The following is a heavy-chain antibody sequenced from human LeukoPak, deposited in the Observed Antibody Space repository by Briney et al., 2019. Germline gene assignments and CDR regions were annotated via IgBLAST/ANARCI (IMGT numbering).Heavy chain of an antibody. Sequence: SETLSLTCTVSGGSIRNYYWSWIRQPPGKGLEWIGYIYYSGNTNQNPSLKSRVTISVDTSKNQFSLKLSSVTAADTTVYYCVRHARDGYNYVEYWGQGALVTVSS. CDR1: GGSIRNYY. D-gene: IGHD5-24*01. CDR3: VRHARDGYNYVEY. J-gene: IGHJ4*02. V-gene: IGHV4-59*08. CDR2: IYYSGNT.